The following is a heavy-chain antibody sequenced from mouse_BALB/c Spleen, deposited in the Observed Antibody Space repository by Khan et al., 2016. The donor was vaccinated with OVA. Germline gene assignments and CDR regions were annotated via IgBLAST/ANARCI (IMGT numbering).Heavy chain of an antibody. CDR3: ARVYGGDFDY. J-gene: IGHJ2*01. D-gene: IGHD1-1*01. Sequence: QLEESGPGLVKPSQSLSLTCTVTGYSITSDYAWNWIRQFPGNKLEWMGFISYSGNTNYNPSLKSRISITRDTSKNQFFLQLNSVTTEDTARYYCARVYGGDFDYGGQGTTLKVSS. CDR1: GYSITSDYA. CDR2: ISYSGNT. V-gene: IGHV3-2*02.